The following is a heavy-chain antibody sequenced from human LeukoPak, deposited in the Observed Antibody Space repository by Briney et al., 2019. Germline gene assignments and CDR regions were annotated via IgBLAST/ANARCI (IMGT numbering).Heavy chain of an antibody. J-gene: IGHJ3*02. Sequence: PGGSLRLSCAASGFTFSSYGMHWVRQAPGKGLEWVVFIRYDGSNKYYADSVKGRFTISRDNSKNTLYLQMNSLRAEDTAVYYCARGASIAVAGNNDAFDIWGQGTMVTVSS. CDR2: IRYDGSNK. D-gene: IGHD6-19*01. CDR1: GFTFSSYG. CDR3: ARGASIAVAGNNDAFDI. V-gene: IGHV3-30*02.